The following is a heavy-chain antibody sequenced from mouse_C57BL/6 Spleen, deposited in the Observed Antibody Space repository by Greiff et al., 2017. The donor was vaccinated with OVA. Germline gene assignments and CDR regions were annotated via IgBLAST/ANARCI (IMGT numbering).Heavy chain of an antibody. Sequence: QVQLQQSGPELVKPGASVKISCKASGYSFTSYYIHWVKQRPGQGLEWIGWIYPGSGNTKYNEKFKGKATLTADTSSSTAYMQLSSLTSEESAVYYCARGDYDGFAYWGQGTLVTVSA. V-gene: IGHV1-66*01. D-gene: IGHD2-4*01. J-gene: IGHJ3*01. CDR1: GYSFTSYY. CDR3: ARGDYDGFAY. CDR2: IYPGSGNT.